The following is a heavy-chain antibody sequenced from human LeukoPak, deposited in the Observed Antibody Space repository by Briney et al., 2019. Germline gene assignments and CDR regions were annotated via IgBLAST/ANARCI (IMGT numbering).Heavy chain of an antibody. V-gene: IGHV3-23*01. Sequence: GSLSLSCAASGFPFNNYAMSGVRQAPGRGLEWGAAISGRGGSTYYADSVKGRFTISRDNSKNTLYLQINSLRAEDTAVYYCAKETASDFGGAVDYWGQGTLVTVSS. CDR2: ISGRGGST. J-gene: IGHJ4*02. CDR3: AKETASDFGGAVDY. CDR1: GFPFNNYA. D-gene: IGHD3-10*01.